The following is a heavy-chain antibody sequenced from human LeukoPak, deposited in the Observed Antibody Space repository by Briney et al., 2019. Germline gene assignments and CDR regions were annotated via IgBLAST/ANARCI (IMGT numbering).Heavy chain of an antibody. D-gene: IGHD3-9*01. V-gene: IGHV3-30*01. Sequence: GGSLRLSCAASGFTFSSYAMHWVRQAPGKGLEWVAVISYDGSNKYYADSVKGRFTISRDNSKNTLYLQMNSLRAEDTAVYYCAREGLIRADYDILTGYPYYYYCYMDVWGKGTTVTVSS. CDR1: GFTFSSYA. J-gene: IGHJ6*03. CDR2: ISYDGSNK. CDR3: AREGLIRADYDILTGYPYYYYCYMDV.